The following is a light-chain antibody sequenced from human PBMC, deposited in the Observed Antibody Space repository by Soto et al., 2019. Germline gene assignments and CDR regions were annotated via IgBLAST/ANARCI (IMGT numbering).Light chain of an antibody. J-gene: IGLJ1*01. CDR3: TSFSSSTSLYV. CDR1: TREIAGYNY. V-gene: IGLV2-14*01. Sequence: QSVLTQPASVSGSLGQSITISCTGTTREIAGYNYISWYQQIPGKAPKLMIYQVTIRPSGISNRFSGSKSGNTASLTISGPQAEDEDDYYCTSFSSSTSLYVFGTGTKLTVL. CDR2: QVT.